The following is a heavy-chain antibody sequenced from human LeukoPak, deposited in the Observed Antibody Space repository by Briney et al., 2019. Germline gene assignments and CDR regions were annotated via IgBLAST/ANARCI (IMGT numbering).Heavy chain of an antibody. CDR3: ARAALSQLWYTRALYDAFDI. Sequence: PGGSLRLSCAASGFTFSSYEMNWVRQAPGKGLEWVSGINWNGGSTGYADSVKGRFTISRDNAKNSLYLQMNSLRAEDTALYYCARAALSQLWYTRALYDAFDIWGQGTMVTVSS. J-gene: IGHJ3*02. CDR2: INWNGGST. CDR1: GFTFSSYE. D-gene: IGHD5-18*01. V-gene: IGHV3-20*04.